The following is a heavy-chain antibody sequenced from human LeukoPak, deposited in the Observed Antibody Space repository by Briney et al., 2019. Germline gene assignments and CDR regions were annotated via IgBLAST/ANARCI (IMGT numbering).Heavy chain of an antibody. D-gene: IGHD3-10*01. Sequence: GGSLRLSCAASGFTVSRYWMQWVRQAPGKGLVWISRINSDGSTTTYADSVKGRFTISRDNAKNTLYLQMNSLRGEDTAVYYCTSLWDHWGRGALVTVSS. CDR1: GFTVSRYW. V-gene: IGHV3-74*03. CDR2: INSDGSTT. CDR3: TSLWDH. J-gene: IGHJ4*02.